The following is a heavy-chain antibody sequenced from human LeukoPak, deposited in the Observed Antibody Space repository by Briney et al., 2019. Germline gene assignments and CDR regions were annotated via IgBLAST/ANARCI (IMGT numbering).Heavy chain of an antibody. CDR1: GFTVSSNE. D-gene: IGHD5-18*01. CDR3: AKDRRGYSYGNYYFDY. CDR2: ISGSGGST. J-gene: IGHJ4*02. V-gene: IGHV3-23*01. Sequence: GGSLRLSCAASGFTVSSNEMSWVRQAPGKGLEWVSAISGSGGSTYYADSVKGRFTISRDNSKNTLYLQMNSLRAEDTAVYYCAKDRRGYSYGNYYFDYWGQGTLVTVSS.